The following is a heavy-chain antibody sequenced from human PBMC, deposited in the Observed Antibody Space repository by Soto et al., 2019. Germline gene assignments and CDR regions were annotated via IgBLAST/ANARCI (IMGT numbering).Heavy chain of an antibody. CDR1: GFTFSSYA. V-gene: IGHV3-23*01. CDR3: AKHSVAGGYYFDY. CDR2: ISGSGGST. J-gene: IGHJ4*02. Sequence: PGGSLRLSCAASGFTFSSYAMSWVRQAPGKGLEWVSAISGSGGSTYYADSVKGRFTISRGNSKNTLYLQMNSLRAEDTAVYYCAKHSVAGGYYFDYWGQGTLVTVSS. D-gene: IGHD6-19*01.